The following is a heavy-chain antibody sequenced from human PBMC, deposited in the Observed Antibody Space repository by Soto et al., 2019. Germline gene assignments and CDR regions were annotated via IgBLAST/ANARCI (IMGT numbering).Heavy chain of an antibody. D-gene: IGHD2-15*01. CDR3: ARDLHSGGKYWYFDI. Sequence: QVQLLQSGAEVKKPGASVKVSCKASRYTFTHYGITWVRQAPGQGLEWMGWINSFSGDTNYPQKLQGRLTMTTDTSTNTVYMELRNLRSDDTAVYYCARDLHSGGKYWYFDIWGRGTLVTVSS. V-gene: IGHV1-18*01. CDR2: INSFSGDT. CDR1: RYTFTHYG. J-gene: IGHJ2*01.